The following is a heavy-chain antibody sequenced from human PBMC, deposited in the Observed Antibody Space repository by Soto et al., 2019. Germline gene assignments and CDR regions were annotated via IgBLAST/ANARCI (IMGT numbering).Heavy chain of an antibody. V-gene: IGHV1-2*02. CDR3: SRVWNYYDSRGHFAY. CDR1: GYTFTSYY. CDR2: INPNSGDT. Sequence: GASVKVSCKASGYTFTSYYMHWVRQAPGQGLEWMGWINPNSGDTNYALNFQGRVTMTRDTSISTAHMELSRLGSDDTAGYYCSRVWNYYDSRGHFAYWGQGTLVTVSS. D-gene: IGHD3-22*01. J-gene: IGHJ4*02.